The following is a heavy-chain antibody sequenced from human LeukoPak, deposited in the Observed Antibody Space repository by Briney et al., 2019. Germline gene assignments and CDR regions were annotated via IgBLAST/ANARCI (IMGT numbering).Heavy chain of an antibody. J-gene: IGHJ4*02. V-gene: IGHV1-69*13. Sequence: SVKVSCKASGGTFSSYAISWVRQAPGQWLEWMGGIIPIFGTANYAQKFQGRVAITADESTSTAYMELSSLRSEDTAVYYCARPWSADSSGYYYYYWGQGTLVTVSS. CDR3: ARPWSADSSGYYYYY. D-gene: IGHD3-22*01. CDR1: GGTFSSYA. CDR2: IIPIFGTA.